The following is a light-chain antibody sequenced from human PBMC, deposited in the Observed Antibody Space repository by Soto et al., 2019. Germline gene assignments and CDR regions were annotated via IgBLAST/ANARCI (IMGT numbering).Light chain of an antibody. CDR1: QSVSSSY. CDR3: QQYGRSPS. CDR2: DAS. Sequence: EIVLTKSPATLSFSPVERATLSCGASQSVSSSYLACYQQKPGLAPRLLIYDASSRATGIPDSFSGSGSGTDFTLTISRLEPEDFAVYYCQQYGRSPSFGQGTKVEIK. V-gene: IGKV3D-20*01. J-gene: IGKJ1*01.